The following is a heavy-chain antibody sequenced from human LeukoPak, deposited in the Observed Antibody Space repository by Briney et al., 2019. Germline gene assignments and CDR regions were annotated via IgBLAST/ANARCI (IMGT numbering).Heavy chain of an antibody. CDR1: GFTFSSYG. D-gene: IGHD3-10*01. V-gene: IGHV3-30*02. CDR2: IRYDGSNK. J-gene: IGHJ4*02. CDR3: AKDSVRAGYYGSGQFYYFDY. Sequence: PGGSLRLSCAASGFTFSSYGMHWVRQAPGKGLEWVAFIRYDGSNKYYADSVKGRFTISRDNSKNTLYLQMNSLRAEDTAVYYCAKDSVRAGYYGSGQFYYFDYWGQGTLVTVSS.